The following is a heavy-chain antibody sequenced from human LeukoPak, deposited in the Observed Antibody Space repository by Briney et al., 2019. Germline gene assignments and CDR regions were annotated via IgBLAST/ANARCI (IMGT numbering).Heavy chain of an antibody. CDR2: ISSSGSTI. V-gene: IGHV3-11*04. CDR1: GFSFSDYY. D-gene: IGHD1-26*01. J-gene: IGHJ3*02. Sequence: PGGSLRLSCAASGFSFSDYYMSWIRQAPGKGLEWVSYISSSGSTIYYADSVKGRFTISRDNARYSLYLQMNSLRAEDTAVYYCARLAYSGSYSLSGAFDIWGQGTTVTVSS. CDR3: ARLAYSGSYSLSGAFDI.